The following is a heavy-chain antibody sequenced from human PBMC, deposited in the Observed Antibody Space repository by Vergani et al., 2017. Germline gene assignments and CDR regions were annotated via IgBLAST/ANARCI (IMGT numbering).Heavy chain of an antibody. Sequence: QVQLVQSGAEVKKPGASVKVSCKASGYTFTSYAMHWVRQAPGQRLEWMGWINTGNGNTKYSQKFQGRVTITRDTSSSTAYMELSSLRSEDTAVYYCASSVVAGKGFSFDYWGQGTLVTVSS. V-gene: IGHV1-3*04. J-gene: IGHJ4*02. CDR2: INTGNGNT. D-gene: IGHD6-19*01. CDR3: ASSVVAGKGFSFDY. CDR1: GYTFTSYA.